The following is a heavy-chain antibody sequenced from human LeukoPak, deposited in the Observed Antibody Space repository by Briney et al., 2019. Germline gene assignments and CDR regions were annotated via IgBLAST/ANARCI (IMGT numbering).Heavy chain of an antibody. V-gene: IGHV4-34*01. CDR1: GGSFSGYY. J-gene: IGHJ4*02. CDR2: INHSGST. CDR3: ARDYYGSGSYGLFDY. Sequence: SETLSLTCAVYGGSFSGYYWSWIRQPPGKGLEWIGEINHSGSTNYNPSLKSRVTISVDTSKNQFSLKLSSVTAADTAVYYCARDYYGSGSYGLFDYWGQGTLVTVSS. D-gene: IGHD3-10*01.